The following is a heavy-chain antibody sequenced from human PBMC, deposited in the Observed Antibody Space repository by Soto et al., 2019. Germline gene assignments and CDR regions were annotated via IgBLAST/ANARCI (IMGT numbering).Heavy chain of an antibody. CDR1: GDSFSSYY. V-gene: IGHV4-59*01. CDR2: IFHTGNT. D-gene: IGHD3-10*01. CDR3: AALDGDLDY. J-gene: IGHJ4*02. Sequence: SETLSLTCTVSGDSFSSYYWTWIRQPPGKRLEWVAYIFHTGNTNYNPSLKSRVTISVDTSKNQFSLKLRSVTPADTAVYYCAALDGDLDYWGPGTLVTVSS.